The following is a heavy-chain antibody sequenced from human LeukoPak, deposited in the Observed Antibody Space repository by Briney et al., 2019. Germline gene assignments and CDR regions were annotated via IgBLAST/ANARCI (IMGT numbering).Heavy chain of an antibody. CDR2: IYSSGNT. J-gene: IGHJ5*02. Sequence: SETLSLTCTVSGGSISSYYWSWVRQPAGKGLEWIGRIYSSGNTNYNPSLKSRVTMSVDTSKNQFSLKLSSVTAADTAVYYCARLGLTNWFDPWGQGTLVTVSS. V-gene: IGHV4-4*07. CDR1: GGSISSYY. CDR3: ARLGLTNWFDP. D-gene: IGHD4/OR15-4a*01.